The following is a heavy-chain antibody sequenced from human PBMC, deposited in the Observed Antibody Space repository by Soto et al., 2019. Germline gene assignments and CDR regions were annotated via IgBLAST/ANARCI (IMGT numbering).Heavy chain of an antibody. J-gene: IGHJ4*01. D-gene: IGHD2-8*01. CDR1: GYSLTSGYY. CDR3: VITRIVLACTILDY. Sequence: SETLCLTCAVSGYSLTSGYYCGLIRQPPGKGLEWVWRIFHSGGTYYKPAPKSRGTISVDTSKNHLSLKLTSVAAASPAGYLCVITRIVLACTILDYWG. CDR2: IFHSGGT. V-gene: IGHV4-38-2*01.